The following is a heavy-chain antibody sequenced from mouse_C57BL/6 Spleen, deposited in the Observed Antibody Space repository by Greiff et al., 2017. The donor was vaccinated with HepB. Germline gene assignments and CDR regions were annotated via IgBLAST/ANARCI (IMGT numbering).Heavy chain of an antibody. CDR2: ISGGGGNT. D-gene: IGHD2-5*01. J-gene: IGHJ4*01. CDR3: ARGSNLYYAMDY. CDR1: GFTISSYT. V-gene: IGHV5-9*01. Sequence: EVKVVESGGGLVKPGESLKLSCAASGFTISSYTMSWVRQTPEKRLEWVATISGGGGNTYYPDSVKGRFTISRDNAKNTLYLQMSSLRSEDTALYYSARGSNLYYAMDYWGKGTSVTVSS.